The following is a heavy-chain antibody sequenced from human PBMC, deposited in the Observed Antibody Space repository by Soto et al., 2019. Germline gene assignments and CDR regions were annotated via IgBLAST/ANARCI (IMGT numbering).Heavy chain of an antibody. D-gene: IGHD2-2*01. CDR3: ARDIVVVPAAILGYYYYGMDV. V-gene: IGHV3-30-3*01. CDR2: ISYDGSNK. J-gene: IGHJ6*02. CDR1: GFTFSSYA. Sequence: GGSLRLSCAASGFTFSSYAMHWVRQAPGKGLEWVAVISYDGSNKYYADSVKGRFTISRDNSKNTLYLQMNSLRAEDTAVYYCARDIVVVPAAILGYYYYGMDVWGQGTTVTVSS.